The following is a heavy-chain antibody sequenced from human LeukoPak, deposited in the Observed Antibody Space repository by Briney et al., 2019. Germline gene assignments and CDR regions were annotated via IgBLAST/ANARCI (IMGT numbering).Heavy chain of an antibody. V-gene: IGHV1-24*01. J-gene: IGHJ4*02. Sequence: ASVKVSCKVSGYTLTELSMHWVRQAPGKGLEWMGGFDPEDGETICAQKFQGRGTMTEDTSTDTAYMELSSLRSEDTAVYYCATALWSRWLMDYWGQGTLVTVSS. CDR3: ATALWSRWLMDY. D-gene: IGHD4-23*01. CDR2: FDPEDGET. CDR1: GYTLTELS.